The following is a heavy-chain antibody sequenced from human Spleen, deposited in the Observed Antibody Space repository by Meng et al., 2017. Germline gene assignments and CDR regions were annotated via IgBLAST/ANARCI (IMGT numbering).Heavy chain of an antibody. J-gene: IGHJ6*02. V-gene: IGHV3-7*01. CDR1: GFTFSNHY. CDR3: ARDLSNEGSYIYYGMDV. CDR2: IKQDGSWR. Sequence: GGSLRLSCAASGFTFSNHYMTWVRQAPGKGLEWVGHIKQDGSWRYYVDSVKGRFTISRDNAKKSLYLQMSSLRAEDTAVYYCARDLSNEGSYIYYGMDVWGQGTTVTVSS. D-gene: IGHD1-26*01.